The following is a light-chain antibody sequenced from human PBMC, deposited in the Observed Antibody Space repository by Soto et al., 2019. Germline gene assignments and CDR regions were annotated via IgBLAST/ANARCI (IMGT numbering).Light chain of an antibody. CDR3: QQYNSYPLT. V-gene: IGKV1-5*03. CDR1: QSISSL. CDR2: KAS. J-gene: IGKJ5*01. Sequence: DIQMTQSPSTLSASVGDRVTITCRASQSISSLLAWYQQKPGRAPTLLIYKASTLESGVPSRFSGSGSGTEFSLTISSLQPDVSATYYCQQYNSYPLTFGQGTRLEIK.